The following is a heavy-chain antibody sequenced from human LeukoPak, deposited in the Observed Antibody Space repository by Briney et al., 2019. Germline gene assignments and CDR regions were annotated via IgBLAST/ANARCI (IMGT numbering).Heavy chain of an antibody. J-gene: IGHJ4*02. V-gene: IGHV3-30*01. Sequence: GRSLRLSCAASGFTFSIYAMHWVRQAAGKGRECVAVISYDGSNKYYAHSVKGRLPLAGVNSKNTLYLQMNSVRAEDPAVYYCARGRCSSTRCYTVGGAFDYWGQGTLVTVSS. CDR1: GFTFSIYA. CDR2: ISYDGSNK. CDR3: ARGRCSSTRCYTVGGAFDY. D-gene: IGHD2-2*02.